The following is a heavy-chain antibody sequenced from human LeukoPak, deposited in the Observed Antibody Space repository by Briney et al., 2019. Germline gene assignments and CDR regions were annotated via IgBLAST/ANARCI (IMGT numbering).Heavy chain of an antibody. J-gene: IGHJ4*02. D-gene: IGHD2-2*01. CDR3: ARSSLLWPPDYFDY. CDR2: INQDGSER. V-gene: IGHV3-7*03. Sequence: PGGSLRLSCAASGFIFSRYWMNWVRQAPGKGLEWVANINQDGSERYYVDSVRGRFTISRDNAKKSLSLQMNSLRAEDTALYYCARSSLLWPPDYFDYWGQGTLVTVSS. CDR1: GFIFSRYW.